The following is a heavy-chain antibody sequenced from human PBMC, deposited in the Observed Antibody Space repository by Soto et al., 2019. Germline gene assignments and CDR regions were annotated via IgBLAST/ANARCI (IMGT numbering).Heavy chain of an antibody. CDR1: AFTFSTYA. V-gene: IGHV3-23*01. J-gene: IGHJ4*02. Sequence: EVQLLESGETLVQTGGSLRLSCAASAFTFSTYAMSWVRQAPGKGLEWVSGISGSGVNTYYADSVKGRCTISRDNSKNTLYLQMNSLRGEDTAVYYCAKVRYNSGWVFDYWGQGTLVTVSS. CDR3: AKVRYNSGWVFDY. CDR2: ISGSGVNT. D-gene: IGHD6-19*01.